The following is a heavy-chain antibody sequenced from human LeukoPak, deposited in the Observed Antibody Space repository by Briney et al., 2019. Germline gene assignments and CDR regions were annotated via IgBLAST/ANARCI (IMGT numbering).Heavy chain of an antibody. Sequence: GGSLRLSCAVSGLTVNTNDLTWVRQAPEKGLEWVSTIFSDDTTSYSDSVKGRSTISRDNSKNTLHLQMNGLRAEDSAVYYCTRDIPRDPYSYFDYWGQGILVTVSS. D-gene: IGHD5-24*01. V-gene: IGHV3-53*01. J-gene: IGHJ4*02. CDR1: GLTVNTND. CDR2: IFSDDTT. CDR3: TRDIPRDPYSYFDY.